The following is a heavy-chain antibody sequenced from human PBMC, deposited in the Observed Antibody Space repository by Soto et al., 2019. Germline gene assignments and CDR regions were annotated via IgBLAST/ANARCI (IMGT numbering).Heavy chain of an antibody. D-gene: IGHD3-3*01. Sequence: TSETLSLTCTVSGGSISSYYWSWIRQPPGKGLEWIGYIYYSGSTNYNPSLKSRVTISVDTSKNQFSLKLSSVTAADTAVYYCARVRYYDFWSGYYPYFDYWGQGTLVTAPQ. CDR1: GGSISSYY. V-gene: IGHV4-59*01. CDR2: IYYSGST. CDR3: ARVRYYDFWSGYYPYFDY. J-gene: IGHJ4*02.